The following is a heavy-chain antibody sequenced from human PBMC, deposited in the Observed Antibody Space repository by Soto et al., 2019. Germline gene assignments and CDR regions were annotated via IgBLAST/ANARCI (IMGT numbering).Heavy chain of an antibody. CDR2: IYYSGST. J-gene: IGHJ4*02. CDR3: AKDKDSSGLPTTFDY. Sequence: YTVSCGYIKNYYCSWILQPTGKGLEWIGYIYYSGSTNYNPSVKGRFTISRDNSKNTLYLQMNSLRAEDTAVYYCAKDKDSSGLPTTFDYWGQGTLVTVSS. D-gene: IGHD6-19*01. V-gene: IGHV4-59*01. CDR1: CGYIKNYY.